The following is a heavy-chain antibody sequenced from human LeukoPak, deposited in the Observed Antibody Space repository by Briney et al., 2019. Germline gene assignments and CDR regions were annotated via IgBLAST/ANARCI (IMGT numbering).Heavy chain of an antibody. CDR1: GGSFSGYY. V-gene: IGHV4-34*01. J-gene: IGHJ4*02. CDR3: ARRVSAYYDILTGYYKGGFDY. Sequence: SETLSFTCAVYGGSFSGYYWSWIRQPPGKGLEWIGEINHSGSTNYNPSLKSRVTISVDTSKNQFSLKLSSVTAADTAVYYCARRVSAYYDILTGYYKGGFDYWGQRTLVTVSS. CDR2: INHSGST. D-gene: IGHD3-9*01.